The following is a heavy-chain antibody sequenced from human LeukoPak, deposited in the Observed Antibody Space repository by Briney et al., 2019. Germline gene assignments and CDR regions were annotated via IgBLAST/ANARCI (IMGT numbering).Heavy chain of an antibody. CDR2: IYTSGST. J-gene: IGHJ4*02. Sequence: SETLSLTCTVSGGSISSYYWSWIRQPAGKGLEWIGRIYTSGSTNYNPSLKSRVTMSVDTSKNQFSLKLSSVIAADTAVYYCARDKKGPIRYSGSWYIFDYWGQGTLVTVSS. CDR1: GGSISSYY. D-gene: IGHD6-13*01. V-gene: IGHV4-4*07. CDR3: ARDKKGPIRYSGSWYIFDY.